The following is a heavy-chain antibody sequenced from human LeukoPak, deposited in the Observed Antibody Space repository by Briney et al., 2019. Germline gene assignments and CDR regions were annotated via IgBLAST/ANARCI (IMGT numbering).Heavy chain of an antibody. V-gene: IGHV1-46*01. CDR2: INPSGGST. Sequence: ASVKVSCKASGYTFTSYYMLWVRQAPGQGREWMGIINPSGGSTSYAQKFQGRVTMTRDTSTSTVYMELNSLRSEDTAVYYCARGPLGSSSWYFLDPYFDYWGQGTLVTVSS. D-gene: IGHD6-13*01. J-gene: IGHJ4*02. CDR3: ARGPLGSSSWYFLDPYFDY. CDR1: GYTFTSYY.